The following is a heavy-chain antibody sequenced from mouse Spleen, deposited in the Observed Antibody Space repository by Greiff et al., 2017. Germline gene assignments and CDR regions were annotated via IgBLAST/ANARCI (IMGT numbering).Heavy chain of an antibody. CDR3: ARPIYYGNYFDY. CDR2: IDPSDSYT. J-gene: IGHJ2*01. Sequence: QVQLQQPGAELVKPGASVKLSCKASGYTFTSYWMQWVKQRPGQGLEWIGEIDPSDSYTNYNQKFKGKATLTVDTSSSTAYMQLSSLTSEDSAVYYCARPIYYGNYFDYWGQGTTLTVSS. V-gene: IGHV1-50*01. D-gene: IGHD2-1*01. CDR1: GYTFTSYW.